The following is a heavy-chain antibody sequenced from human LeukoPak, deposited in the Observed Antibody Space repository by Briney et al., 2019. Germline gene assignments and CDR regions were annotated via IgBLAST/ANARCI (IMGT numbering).Heavy chain of an antibody. V-gene: IGHV4-59*01. D-gene: IGHD6-19*01. CDR1: GGSISSYY. CDR3: ARGTGSGWYFSFDY. J-gene: IGHJ4*02. Sequence: SETLSLTCTVSGGSISSYYWSWIRQPPGKGLEWIGYIYYSGSTNYNPSLKSRVTISVDTSKNQFSLKLSSVTAADTAVYYCARGTGSGWYFSFDYWGQGTLVTVSS. CDR2: IYYSGST.